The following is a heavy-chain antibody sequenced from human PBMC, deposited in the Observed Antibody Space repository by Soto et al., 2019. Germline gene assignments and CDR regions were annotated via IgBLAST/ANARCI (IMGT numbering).Heavy chain of an antibody. CDR1: GGSISSSSYY. CDR3: ARHCSGVVVVPAAICYGMDV. J-gene: IGHJ6*02. Sequence: KTSETLSLTCTVSGGSISSSSYYWGWIRQPPGKGLEWIGSIYYSGSTYYNPSLKSRVTISVDTSKNQFSLKLSSVTAADTAVYYCARHCSGVVVVPAAICYGMDVWGQGTTVTVSS. D-gene: IGHD2-2*02. CDR2: IYYSGST. V-gene: IGHV4-39*01.